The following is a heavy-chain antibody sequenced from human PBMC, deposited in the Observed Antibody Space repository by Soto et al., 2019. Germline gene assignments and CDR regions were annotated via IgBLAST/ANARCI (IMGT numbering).Heavy chain of an antibody. J-gene: IGHJ5*02. CDR1: GGSISSGGYY. CDR2: IYYSGST. D-gene: IGHD1-26*01. V-gene: IGHV4-31*03. Sequence: QVQLQESDPGLVKPSQTLSLTCTVSGGSISSGGYYWSWIRQHPGKGLEWIGYIYYSGSTYYNPSLKSRVTISVDTSKNQFSLKLSSVTAADTAVYYCARDIVGATSWFDPWGQGTLVTVSS. CDR3: ARDIVGATSWFDP.